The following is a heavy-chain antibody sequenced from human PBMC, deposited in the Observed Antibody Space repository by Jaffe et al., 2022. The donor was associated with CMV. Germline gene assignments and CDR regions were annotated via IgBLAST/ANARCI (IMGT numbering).Heavy chain of an antibody. J-gene: IGHJ6*03. V-gene: IGHV3-49*04. CDR1: GFTFGDYA. CDR2: IRSKAYGGTT. D-gene: IGHD2-2*01. CDR3: TRDQDVVVPAAMVDYYYYYMDV. Sequence: EVQLVESGGGLVQPGRSLRLSCTASGFTFGDYAMSWVRQAPGKGLEWVGFIRSKAYGGTTEYAASVKGRFTISRDDSKSIAYLQMNSLKTEDTAVYYCTRDQDVVVPAAMVDYYYYYMDVWGKGTTVTVSS.